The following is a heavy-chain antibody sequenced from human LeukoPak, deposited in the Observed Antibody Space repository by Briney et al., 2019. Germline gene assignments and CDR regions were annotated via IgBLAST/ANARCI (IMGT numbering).Heavy chain of an antibody. CDR3: APLSLGSSRFFDY. Sequence: GGSLRLSCAASGFTFSSYGMHWVRQAPGKGLEWVAFIRYDGSNKYYADSVKGRFTISRDNSKNTLYLQVNSLRAEDTAVYYCAPLSLGSSRFFDYWGQGTLVTVSS. CDR1: GFTFSSYG. J-gene: IGHJ4*02. V-gene: IGHV3-30*02. CDR2: IRYDGSNK. D-gene: IGHD6-13*01.